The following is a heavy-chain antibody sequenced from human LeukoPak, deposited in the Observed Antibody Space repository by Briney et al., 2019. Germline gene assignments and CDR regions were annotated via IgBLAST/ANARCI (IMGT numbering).Heavy chain of an antibody. J-gene: IGHJ3*02. CDR2: IYTRGST. V-gene: IGHV4-4*07. CDR1: GGSINNYY. D-gene: IGHD2-15*01. CDR3: ARGRYCSADICSGGGAFDI. Sequence: PSETLSLTCTVSGGSINNYYWSWIRQPAGKGLEWIGRIYTRGSTNYNPSLKSRVTMSVDTSKNQFSLKLSSVTAADTAVYYCARGRYCSADICSGGGAFDIWSQGTMVSVSS.